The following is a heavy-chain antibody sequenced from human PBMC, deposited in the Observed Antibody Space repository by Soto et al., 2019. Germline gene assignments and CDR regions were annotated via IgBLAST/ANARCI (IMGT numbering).Heavy chain of an antibody. D-gene: IGHD3-9*01. J-gene: IGHJ3*02. CDR1: GFTFSGSA. V-gene: IGHV3-73*01. CDR2: IRSKANSYAT. Sequence: GWSLRLSCAASGFTFSGSAMHWVRQASGKGLEWVGRIRSKANSYATAYAASVKGRFTISRDDSKNTAYLQMNSLKTEDTAVYYCTRDRDYDILTGYYDAFDIWGQGTMVTVSS. CDR3: TRDRDYDILTGYYDAFDI.